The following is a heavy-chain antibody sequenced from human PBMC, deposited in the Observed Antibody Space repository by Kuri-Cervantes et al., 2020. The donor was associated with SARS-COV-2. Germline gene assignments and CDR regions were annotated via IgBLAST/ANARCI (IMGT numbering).Heavy chain of an antibody. CDR1: GCTFTGYY. Sequence: ASVKVSCKASGCTFTGYYIHWVRQAPGQGLEWMGWINLNTDGTHYAQNFQGRVTMTRDTSISTAYMELSRLRSDDTAVYYCARTGYYGSGSDNWFDPWGQGTLVTVSS. D-gene: IGHD3-10*01. V-gene: IGHV1-2*02. J-gene: IGHJ5*02. CDR3: ARTGYYGSGSDNWFDP. CDR2: INLNTDGT.